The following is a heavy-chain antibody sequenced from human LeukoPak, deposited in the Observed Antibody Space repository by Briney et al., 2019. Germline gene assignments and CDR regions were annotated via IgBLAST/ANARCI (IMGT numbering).Heavy chain of an antibody. CDR3: ASQILYYYDSSGYLKGDDAFDI. Sequence: PGGSLRLSCAASEFTFSVSYMSWIRPAPGRGLEYLSYISIISGHTKYAYAVKGRCTISRDNANNSLCLQMNSLRAEDTAVYYCASQILYYYDSSGYLKGDDAFDIWGQGTMVTVS. J-gene: IGHJ3*02. CDR1: EFTFSVSY. V-gene: IGHV3-11*06. D-gene: IGHD3-22*01. CDR2: ISIISGHT.